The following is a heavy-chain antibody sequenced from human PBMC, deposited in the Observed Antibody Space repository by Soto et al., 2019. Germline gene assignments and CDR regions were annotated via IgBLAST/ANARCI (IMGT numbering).Heavy chain of an antibody. V-gene: IGHV3-23*01. CDR2: ISGSGGYT. Sequence: GVSLRLSCSAAGFISSSYAMGWVRQAPGKGLEWVSGISGSGGYTAYADSVKGRFTVSRDNSKNTLYLQMNSLRAEDTAVYYCAKDAIVVSSSFNYFDFWGQGTLVTVSS. D-gene: IGHD6-13*01. CDR1: GFISSSYA. CDR3: AKDAIVVSSSFNYFDF. J-gene: IGHJ4*02.